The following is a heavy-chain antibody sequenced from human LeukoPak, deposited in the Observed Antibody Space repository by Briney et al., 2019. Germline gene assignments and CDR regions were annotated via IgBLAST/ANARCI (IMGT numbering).Heavy chain of an antibody. CDR3: AREGHYDSSRFDP. V-gene: IGHV3-30*04. J-gene: IGHJ5*02. CDR2: ISYDGSDK. Sequence: GGSLRLSCAASGFTFSSYAMYWVRQAPGKGLEWVAVISYDGSDKFYAGSVKGRFTISRDNAKNSLYLQMNSLRAEDTALYYCAREGHYDSSRFDPWGQGTLVTVSS. CDR1: GFTFSSYA. D-gene: IGHD3-22*01.